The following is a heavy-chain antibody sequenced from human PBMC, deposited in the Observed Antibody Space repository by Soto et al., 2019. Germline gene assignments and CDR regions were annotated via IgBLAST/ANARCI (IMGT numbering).Heavy chain of an antibody. CDR2: TRNKGNGYTT. CDR1: GLTLSDHY. D-gene: IGHD3-10*01. J-gene: IGHJ4*02. Sequence: EVQLVESGGGLVQPGGSLRLSCAASGLTLSDHYMDWVRQAPGKGLEWVGRTRNKGNGYTTEYAASVKGRFTISRDESESSVYLQINSLKTEDTAMYYCARGGGGSFDKWGQGTLVTVSS. V-gene: IGHV3-72*01. CDR3: ARGGGGSFDK.